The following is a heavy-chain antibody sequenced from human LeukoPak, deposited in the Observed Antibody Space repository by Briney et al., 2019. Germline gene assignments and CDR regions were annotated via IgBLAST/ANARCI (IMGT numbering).Heavy chain of an antibody. Sequence: GGSLRLSCEVSGFIFSYYGMNWVRQAPGKGLEWVSSISSSSSYIYYADSVKGRFTISRDNAKNSLYLQMNSLRAEDTAVYYCARVFGGYYYYMDVWGKGTTVTVSS. D-gene: IGHD4-23*01. CDR1: GFIFSYYG. J-gene: IGHJ6*03. CDR2: ISSSSSYI. CDR3: ARVFGGYYYYMDV. V-gene: IGHV3-21*01.